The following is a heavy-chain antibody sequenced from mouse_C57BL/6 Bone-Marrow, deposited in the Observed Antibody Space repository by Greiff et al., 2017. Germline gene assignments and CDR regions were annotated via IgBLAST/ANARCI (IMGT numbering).Heavy chain of an antibody. V-gene: IGHV1-50*01. CDR3: ALYDGYSYWYFDV. D-gene: IGHD2-3*01. J-gene: IGHJ1*03. CDR1: GYTFTSYW. CDR2: IDPSDSYT. Sequence: VQLQQPGAELVKPGASVKLSCKASGYTFTSYWMQWVKQRPGQGLEWIGEIDPSDSYTNYNQKFKGKATLTVDTSSSTAYMQRSSLTSEDSAVYYCALYDGYSYWYFDVWGTGTTVTVSS.